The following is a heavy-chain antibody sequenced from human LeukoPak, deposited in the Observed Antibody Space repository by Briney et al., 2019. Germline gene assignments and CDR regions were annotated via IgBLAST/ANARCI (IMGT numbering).Heavy chain of an antibody. D-gene: IGHD1-26*01. Sequence: GGTLRLSCAASGFSFRTYGMSWVRQALGKRLEWVSGISGSGDNTHNADFVKGRFTISRDNSKNTLYLQMNSLRAEDTAVYYCAKIAETSGIYGQGYDYWGQGTLVTVSS. CDR2: ISGSGDNT. V-gene: IGHV3-23*01. CDR3: AKIAETSGIYGQGYDY. CDR1: GFSFRTYG. J-gene: IGHJ4*02.